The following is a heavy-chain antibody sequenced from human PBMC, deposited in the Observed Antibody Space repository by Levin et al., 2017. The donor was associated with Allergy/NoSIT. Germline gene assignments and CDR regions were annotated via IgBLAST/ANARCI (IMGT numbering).Heavy chain of an antibody. J-gene: IGHJ4*02. CDR2: IKQDGSEK. CDR1: GFSFSSYW. V-gene: IGHV3-7*01. D-gene: IGHD3/OR15-3a*01. CDR3: ARDTEENSNLWTGCCY. Sequence: GGSLRLSCAASGFSFSSYWMTWVRQAPGKGLEWVANIKQDGSEKYYMDSVKGRFTISRDNARNLLYLQMNSLRAEDTAVYFCARDTEENSNLWTGCCYWGQGTLVTVSS.